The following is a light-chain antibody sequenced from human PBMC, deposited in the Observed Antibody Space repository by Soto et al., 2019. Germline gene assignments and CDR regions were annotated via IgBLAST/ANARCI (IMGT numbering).Light chain of an antibody. J-gene: IGKJ4*01. CDR1: QSVNNY. CDR2: GAS. Sequence: EVVMTQSPGTLSVSPGERATLSCRASQSVNNYLAWYQQKPGQAPRLLIYGASTRATGISDRFRGSGSGTEFTLTISSLQTEDFAVYYCQQYNNWPLTFGGGTKVEIK. CDR3: QQYNNWPLT. V-gene: IGKV3-15*01.